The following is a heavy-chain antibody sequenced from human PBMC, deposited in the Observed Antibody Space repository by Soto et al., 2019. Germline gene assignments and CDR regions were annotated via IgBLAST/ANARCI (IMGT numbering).Heavy chain of an antibody. CDR2: IYYSGST. D-gene: IGHD4-17*01. Sequence: SETLSLTCTVSGGSISSYYWSWIRQPPGKGLEWIGYIYYSGSTNYNPSLKSRVTISVDTSKNQFSLKLSSVTAADTAVYYCARVVSDYGDYECAFDIFGQGTMVTVSS. CDR1: GGSISSYY. J-gene: IGHJ3*02. CDR3: ARVVSDYGDYECAFDI. V-gene: IGHV4-59*01.